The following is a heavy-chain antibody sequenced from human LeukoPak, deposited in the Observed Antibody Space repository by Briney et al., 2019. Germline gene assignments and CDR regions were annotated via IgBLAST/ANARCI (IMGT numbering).Heavy chain of an antibody. J-gene: IGHJ4*02. CDR3: ARSTLVSHQFEH. Sequence: GGSLRLSCAASGFTFSSYAMSWVRQAPGKGLEWVSAISGSGGSTYYADSVKGRFTISRDNSKNTLYLQMNSLRADDTAVYYCARSTLVSHQFEHWGQGTLVTVSS. CDR1: GFTFSSYA. CDR2: ISGSGGST. D-gene: IGHD3-16*01. V-gene: IGHV3-23*01.